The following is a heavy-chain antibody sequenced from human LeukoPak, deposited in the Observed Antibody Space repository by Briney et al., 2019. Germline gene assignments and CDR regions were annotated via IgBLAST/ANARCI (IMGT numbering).Heavy chain of an antibody. CDR1: RFTFSNYG. V-gene: IGHV3-33*01. CDR3: ARDTTRFCSITSCSFDY. D-gene: IGHD2-2*01. CDR2: IWYDGSNK. J-gene: IGHJ4*02. Sequence: GGSLRLSCAASRFTFSNYGMHWVRQAPGKGLEWVAVIWYDGSNKYYGESVKGRFTISRDNSKNTLYLQMNSLRAEDTAVYYCARDTTRFCSITSCSFDYWGQGTLVTVSS.